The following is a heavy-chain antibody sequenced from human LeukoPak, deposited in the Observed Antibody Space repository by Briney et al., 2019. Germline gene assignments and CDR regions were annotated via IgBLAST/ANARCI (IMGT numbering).Heavy chain of an antibody. CDR1: GGSISSYY. J-gene: IGHJ5*02. V-gene: IGHV4-59*01. CDR3: AVSWNAERTFDP. Sequence: SETLSLTCTVSGGSISSYYWSWIRQPPGKGLEWIGYIYYSGSTNYNPSLKSRVTISLDTSKNQFSLNLSSVTAADTAVYYCAVSWNAERTFDPWGQGTLVIVFS. CDR2: IYYSGST. D-gene: IGHD1-1*01.